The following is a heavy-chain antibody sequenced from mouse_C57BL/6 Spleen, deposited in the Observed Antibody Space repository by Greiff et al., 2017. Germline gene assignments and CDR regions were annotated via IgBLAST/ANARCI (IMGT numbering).Heavy chain of an antibody. V-gene: IGHV5-6*01. J-gene: IGHJ1*03. CDR3: SSLYEGYFDV. Sequence: EVMLVESGGDLVKPGGSLKLSCAASGFTFSSYGMSWVRQTPDKRLEWVATISSGGSYTYYPDSVKGRFTLTRDNAKNTLYLQMSSLKSEDTARYYCSSLYEGYFDVWGTGTTVTVSS. CDR2: ISSGGSYT. CDR1: GFTFSSYG. D-gene: IGHD1-1*01.